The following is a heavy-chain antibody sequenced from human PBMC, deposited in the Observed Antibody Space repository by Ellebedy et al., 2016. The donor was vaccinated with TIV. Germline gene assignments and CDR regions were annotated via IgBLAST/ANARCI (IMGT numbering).Heavy chain of an antibody. D-gene: IGHD4-17*01. J-gene: IGHJ6*02. Sequence: GGSLRLXXAASGFTFSSYAMSWVRQAPGKGLEWVSAISGSGGSTYYADSVKGRFTISRDNSKNTLYLQMNSLRAEDTAVYYCARDATYGDYKGGMDVWGQGTTVTVSS. CDR2: ISGSGGST. V-gene: IGHV3-23*01. CDR3: ARDATYGDYKGGMDV. CDR1: GFTFSSYA.